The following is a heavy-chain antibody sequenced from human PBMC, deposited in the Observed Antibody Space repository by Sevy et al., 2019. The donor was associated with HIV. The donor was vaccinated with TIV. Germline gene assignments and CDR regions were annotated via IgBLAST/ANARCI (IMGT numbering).Heavy chain of an antibody. V-gene: IGHV3-23*01. CDR3: AREGCTKPHDY. J-gene: IGHJ4*02. D-gene: IGHD2-8*01. CDR2: LSFGCGEI. Sequence: GGSLRLSCAASGFTFSKYSMSWVRQPPGKGLEWVSTLSFGCGEINYADSVKGRFTISRDNSKSSVYLQTNNLGPEDTAVYYCAREGCTKPHDYWGQGTLVTVSS. CDR1: GFTFSKYS.